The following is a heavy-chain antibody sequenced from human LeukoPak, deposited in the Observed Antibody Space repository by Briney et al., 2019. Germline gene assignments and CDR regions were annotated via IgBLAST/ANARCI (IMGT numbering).Heavy chain of an antibody. V-gene: IGHV5-51*01. D-gene: IGHD6-13*01. Sequence: GESLKISCQTFGYSFTNYWIGWVRQMPGKGMEWMGVIYPGDSRVRCNPSFQGQVTISVDKSINTAYLQWLSLRASDSAMYYCACRDLSSTWSFPWGQGTLVTVSS. CDR3: ACRDLSSTWSFP. CDR2: IYPGDSRV. CDR1: GYSFTNYW. J-gene: IGHJ5*02.